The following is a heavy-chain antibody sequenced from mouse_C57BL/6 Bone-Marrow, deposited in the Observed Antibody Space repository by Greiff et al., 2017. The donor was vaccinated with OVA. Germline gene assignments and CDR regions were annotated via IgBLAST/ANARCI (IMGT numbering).Heavy chain of an antibody. Sequence: EVQRVESGGGLVQPKGSLKLSCAASGFRFNTYAMNWVRQAPGKGLEWVARIRSKSNNYATSYADSVKDRFTISRDDSESMLYLQMNNLKTEDTAMYYCGRGWLLTMDYWGQGTSVTVSS. CDR3: GRGWLLTMDY. V-gene: IGHV10-1*01. J-gene: IGHJ4*01. CDR2: IRSKSNNYAT. D-gene: IGHD2-3*01. CDR1: GFRFNTYA.